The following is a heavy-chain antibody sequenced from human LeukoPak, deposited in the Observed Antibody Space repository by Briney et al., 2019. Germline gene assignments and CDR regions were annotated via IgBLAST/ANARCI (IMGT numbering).Heavy chain of an antibody. D-gene: IGHD3-10*01. Sequence: SETLSLTCTVSGGSISSYYWSWIRQPPGKGLEWIGYIYYSGSTNYNPSLKSRVTISVDTSKNQFSLKLSSVTAADTAVYYCARDASYYYYGSGRTYDAFDIWGQGTMVTVSS. J-gene: IGHJ3*02. CDR3: ARDASYYYYGSGRTYDAFDI. CDR2: IYYSGST. CDR1: GGSISSYY. V-gene: IGHV4-59*12.